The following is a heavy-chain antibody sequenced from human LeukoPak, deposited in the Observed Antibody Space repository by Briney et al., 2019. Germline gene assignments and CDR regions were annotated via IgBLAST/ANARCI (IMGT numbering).Heavy chain of an antibody. D-gene: IGHD3-22*01. CDR2: ISAYNGNT. V-gene: IGHV1-18*04. CDR3: AKDYYDSSGYYSN. Sequence: ASVKVSCKASGYTFTGYYMHWVRQAPGQGLEWMGWISAYNGNTNYAQKLQGRVTMTTDTSTSTAYMELRSLRSDDTAVYYCAKDYYDSSGYYSNWGQGTLVTVSS. CDR1: GYTFTGYY. J-gene: IGHJ4*02.